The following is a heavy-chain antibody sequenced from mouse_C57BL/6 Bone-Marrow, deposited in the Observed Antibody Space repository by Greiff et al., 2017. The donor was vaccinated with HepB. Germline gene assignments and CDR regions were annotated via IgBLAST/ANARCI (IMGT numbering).Heavy chain of an antibody. CDR2: INPSNGGT. J-gene: IGHJ1*03. CDR3: ARQRLRRDWYFDV. Sequence: VQLQQSGTELVKPGASVKLSCKASGYTFTSYWMHWVKQRPGQGLEWIGNINPSNGGTNYNEKFKSKATLTVDKSSSTAYMQLSSLTSEDSAVYYCARQRLRRDWYFDVWGTGTTVTVSS. CDR1: GYTFTSYW. V-gene: IGHV1-53*01. D-gene: IGHD2-4*01.